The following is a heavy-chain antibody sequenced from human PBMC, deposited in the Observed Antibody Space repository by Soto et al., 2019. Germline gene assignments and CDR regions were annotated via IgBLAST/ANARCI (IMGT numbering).Heavy chain of an antibody. V-gene: IGHV1-2*02. Sequence: QVQLVQSGTEVKRPGDSVKVSCKASGYTFTGYYVHWVRQAPGQGLEWMGWINPNSGDTYLAQRFQGRVTMNRDTSIGTAYMELRGLTSEDTAEYYCAKGGAIVAAGTRVYLYNAMDVW. CDR1: GYTFTGYY. CDR2: INPNSGDT. J-gene: IGHJ6*01. CDR3: AKGGAIVAAGTRVYLYNAMDV. D-gene: IGHD1-26*01.